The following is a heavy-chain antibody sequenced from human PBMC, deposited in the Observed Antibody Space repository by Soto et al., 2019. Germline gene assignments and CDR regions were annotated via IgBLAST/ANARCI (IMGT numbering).Heavy chain of an antibody. V-gene: IGHV2-5*02. J-gene: IGHJ3*02. D-gene: IGHD4-17*01. CDR1: GFSLSTSGVG. CDR3: AHGPTVAGAFDI. Sequence: QITLKESGPTLVKVTQTLTLTCTFSGFSLSTSGVGVGWIRQPPGKALEWLALIYWDDDKRYSPSLNSRLTITKDTSKNHVVLTMTNMDPVDTATYYCAHGPTVAGAFDIWGQGTMVTVSS. CDR2: IYWDDDK.